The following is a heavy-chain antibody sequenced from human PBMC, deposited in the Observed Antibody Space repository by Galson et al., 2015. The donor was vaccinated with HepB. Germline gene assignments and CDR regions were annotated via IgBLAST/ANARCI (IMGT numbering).Heavy chain of an antibody. V-gene: IGHV3-48*02. CDR1: GFTFSTYS. Sequence: SLRLSCAASGFTFSTYSMNWVRQAPGKGLEWISYISSSSSTIYYAGSVKGRFTISRDNAKNSLFLQMDSLRDEDTAVYYCARDLVVVAAATPVYWGQGTLVTVST. D-gene: IGHD2-15*01. J-gene: IGHJ4*02. CDR2: ISSSSSTI. CDR3: ARDLVVVAAATPVY.